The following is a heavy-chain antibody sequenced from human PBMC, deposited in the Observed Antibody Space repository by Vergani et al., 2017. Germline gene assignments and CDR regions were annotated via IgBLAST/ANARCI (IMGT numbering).Heavy chain of an antibody. J-gene: IGHJ6*02. CDR2: IWHDGSNE. CDR1: GFIFSDYV. Sequence: QVQLVESGGGVVQPGKSLILSCETSGFIFSDYVMHWVRQAPGKGLEWVAGIWHDGSNEKYVDSVQGRFTISRDNAKTTLYLQMNSLRAEDTAVYYCARGELYYYGSGSYNNYYYYGMDVWGQGTTVTVSS. CDR3: ARGELYYYGSGSYNNYYYYGMDV. V-gene: IGHV3-33*01. D-gene: IGHD3-10*01.